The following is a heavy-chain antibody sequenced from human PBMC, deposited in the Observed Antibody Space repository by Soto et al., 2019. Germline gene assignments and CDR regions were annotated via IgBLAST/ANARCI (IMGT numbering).Heavy chain of an antibody. CDR1: GFTFSNFA. V-gene: IGHV3-23*01. CDR3: ARESEDLTSNFDY. Sequence: EVQLLESGGDLVQPGGSLRLSCTASGFTFSNFAMNWVRQAPGKGLEWVSAISNSGGGTYYADSVRGRFTISRDNSKNSLYLEMNSLRAEDTAVYYCARESEDLTSNFDYWGQGTLVTVSS. J-gene: IGHJ4*02. CDR2: ISNSGGGT.